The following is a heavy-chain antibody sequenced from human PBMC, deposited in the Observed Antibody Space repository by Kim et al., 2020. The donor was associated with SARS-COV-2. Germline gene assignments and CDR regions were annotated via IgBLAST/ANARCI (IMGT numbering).Heavy chain of an antibody. CDR1: GFTFSSYW. CDR2: INSDGSST. Sequence: GGSLRLSCAASGFTFSSYWMHWVRQAPGKGLVWVSRINSDGSSTSYADSVKGRFTISRDNAKNTLYLQMNSLRAEDTAVYYCARERLLWFGESEANYFDYWGQGTLVTVSS. D-gene: IGHD3-10*01. J-gene: IGHJ4*02. CDR3: ARERLLWFGESEANYFDY. V-gene: IGHV3-74*01.